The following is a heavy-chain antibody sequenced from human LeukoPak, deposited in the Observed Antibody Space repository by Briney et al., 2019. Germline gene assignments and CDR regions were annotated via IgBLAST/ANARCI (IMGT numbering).Heavy chain of an antibody. CDR3: VKDYSTIPAAANPLFDY. V-gene: IGHV3-48*03. J-gene: IGHJ4*02. CDR2: ISSRGSSI. CDR1: EFTFSSYE. Sequence: GGSLRLSCAASEFTFSSYEMNWVRQAPGKGLEWISFISSRGSSIYYADSVKGRFTISRDNAKNSLYLQMNSLRAEDTAVYYCVKDYSTIPAAANPLFDYWGQGALVTVSS. D-gene: IGHD6-13*01.